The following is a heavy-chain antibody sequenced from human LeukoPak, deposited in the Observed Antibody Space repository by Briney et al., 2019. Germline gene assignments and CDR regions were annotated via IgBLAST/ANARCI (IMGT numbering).Heavy chain of an antibody. Sequence: GGSLRLSCVASGFTFSNYGMHWVRQVPGKGLEWVAAIWFDGIRKYYADSVKGRLNISRDNSKNTLYLQMNTLRGEDTAVYYCARDLEDSSPFGAFDMWGQGTMVTVSS. CDR2: IWFDGIRK. D-gene: IGHD3-22*01. CDR1: GFTFSNYG. CDR3: ARDLEDSSPFGAFDM. V-gene: IGHV3-33*01. J-gene: IGHJ3*02.